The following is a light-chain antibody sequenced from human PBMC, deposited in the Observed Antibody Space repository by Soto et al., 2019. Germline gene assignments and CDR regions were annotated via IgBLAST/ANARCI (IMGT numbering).Light chain of an antibody. CDR1: SSDVGAFNY. Sequence: QSALTQPASVSGSPGQSITISCTGTSSDVGAFNYVSWYLQYPGKAPKLMIYEVGNRPSGVSNRFSGSKSGNTASLTISGLQAEDEADYYCCSXXXXSIYVFGTGTKLTVL. CDR3: CSXXXXSIYV. CDR2: EVG. V-gene: IGLV2-14*01. J-gene: IGLJ1*01.